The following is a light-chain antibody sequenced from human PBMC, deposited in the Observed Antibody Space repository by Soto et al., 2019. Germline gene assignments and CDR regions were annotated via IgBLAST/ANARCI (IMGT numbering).Light chain of an antibody. V-gene: IGKV3-15*01. J-gene: IGKJ5*01. CDR2: SAS. Sequence: ETLLTQSPATLSVSPDERATLSCSASQSISNFLAWYQQKPGQAPRLLIYSASTRATGIPARFSGSGSGTEFTLTISSLQSEDFAVYYCLQYNNWPPATFGQGTRLEIK. CDR3: LQYNNWPPAT. CDR1: QSISNF.